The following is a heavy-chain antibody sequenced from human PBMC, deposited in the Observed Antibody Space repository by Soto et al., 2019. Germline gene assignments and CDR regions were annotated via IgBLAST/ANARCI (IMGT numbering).Heavy chain of an antibody. CDR3: VKEGISNCNEYFDY. V-gene: IGHV3-21*02. CDR2: ITGSGIYT. D-gene: IGHD4-4*01. J-gene: IGHJ4*02. Sequence: VQLVESGGGLVKPGGSLRLSCAASGFIFATHTINWVRQAPGKGLEWVSSITGSGIYTRYADSVKGRFTISRDNAKASLYLQMNILGAEDTAVYYCVKEGISNCNEYFDYWGQGTLVTVSS. CDR1: GFIFATHT.